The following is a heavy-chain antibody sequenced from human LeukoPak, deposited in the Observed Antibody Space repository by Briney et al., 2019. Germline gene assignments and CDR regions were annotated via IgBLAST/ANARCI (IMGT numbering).Heavy chain of an antibody. CDR2: IYSGGST. D-gene: IGHD1-26*01. V-gene: IGHV3-53*01. CDR1: GFTFSSYA. J-gene: IGHJ3*02. CDR3: ARGLVGATTSAFDI. Sequence: RGSLRLSCAASGFTFSSYAMSWVRQAPGKGLEWVSVIYSGGSTYYADSVKGRFTISRDNSKNTLYLQMNSLRAEDTAVYYCARGLVGATTSAFDIWGQGTMVTVSS.